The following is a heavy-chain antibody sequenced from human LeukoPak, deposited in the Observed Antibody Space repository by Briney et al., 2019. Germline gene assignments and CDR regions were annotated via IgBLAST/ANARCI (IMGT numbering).Heavy chain of an antibody. CDR1: GGTFSSYA. CDR3: ARDGYCRSTTCLCYYYMDV. Sequence: SVKVSCKASGGTFSSYAITWVRQAPGQGLEWMGGITPIFGTANLAQKFQGRVTITTDESTSTAYMELSSLRSDDTAVYYCARDGYCRSTTCLCYYYMDVWGNGTTVTVSS. V-gene: IGHV1-69*05. D-gene: IGHD2-2*03. CDR2: ITPIFGTA. J-gene: IGHJ6*03.